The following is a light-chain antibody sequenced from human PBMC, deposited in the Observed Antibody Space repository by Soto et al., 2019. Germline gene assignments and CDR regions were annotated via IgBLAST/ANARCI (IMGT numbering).Light chain of an antibody. CDR3: QQRSNWRRT. CDR2: DAS. V-gene: IGKV3-11*01. J-gene: IGKJ1*01. Sequence: EIVLTQSPATLSSFPGDRVTLSCRASQYINTRLAWYQHRPGQAPRLLIYDASNRATGIPARFSGSGSGTDFTLTISSLEPEDFAIYYCQQRSNWRRTFGQGTKVDIK. CDR1: QYINTR.